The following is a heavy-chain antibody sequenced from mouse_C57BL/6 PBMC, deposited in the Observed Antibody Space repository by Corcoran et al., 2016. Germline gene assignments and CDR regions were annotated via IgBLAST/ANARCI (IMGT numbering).Heavy chain of an antibody. V-gene: IGHV9-3*01. J-gene: IGHJ3*01. CDR3: ARGSPFPLYYGNYEPPWFAY. CDR2: INTYSGVP. CDR1: GYTFTTYG. Sequence: QIQLVQSGPELKKPGETVKISCKASGYTFTTYGMSWVKQAPGKGLKWMGWINTYSGVPTYADDFKGRFAFSLETSASTAYLQINNLKNEDTATYFCARGSPFPLYYGNYEPPWFAYWGQGTLVTVSA. D-gene: IGHD2-1*01.